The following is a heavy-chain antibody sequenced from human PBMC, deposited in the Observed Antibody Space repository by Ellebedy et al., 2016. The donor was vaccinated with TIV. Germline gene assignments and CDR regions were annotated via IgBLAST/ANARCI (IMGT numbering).Heavy chain of an antibody. J-gene: IGHJ4*02. CDR2: KRFDGGNE. D-gene: IGHD6-19*01. V-gene: IGHV3-30*02. Sequence: GESLKISCVASGFSFSTYGMHWVRQAPGKGLEWVAFKRFDGGNEYNGASVKGRFIISRDLSKNTLYLQMNRMTSDDTGIYYCTRETNPPPGALAGTGFDCWGQGTLVIVSS. CDR3: TRETNPPPGALAGTGFDC. CDR1: GFSFSTYG.